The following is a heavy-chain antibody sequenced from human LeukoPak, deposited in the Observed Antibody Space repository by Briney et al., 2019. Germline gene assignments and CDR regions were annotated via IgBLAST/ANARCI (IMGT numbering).Heavy chain of an antibody. V-gene: IGHV3-23*01. CDR3: ARDRSSTWSLDY. Sequence: PGGSLRLSCAASGFTFSSYAMSWVRQAPGRGLEWVSAISGSGGSTYYADSVKGRFTISRDNSKNTLYLQMNSLRADDTAVYYCARDRSSTWSLDYWGQGTLVTVSS. CDR1: GFTFSSYA. CDR2: ISGSGGST. J-gene: IGHJ4*02. D-gene: IGHD6-13*01.